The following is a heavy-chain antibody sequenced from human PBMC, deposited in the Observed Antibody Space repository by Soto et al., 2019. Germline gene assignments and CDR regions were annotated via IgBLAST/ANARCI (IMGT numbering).Heavy chain of an antibody. V-gene: IGHV6-1*01. CDR1: GDSVSSSSVT. D-gene: IGHD1-26*01. CDR2: AYYRSKWYN. J-gene: IGHJ5*01. CDR3: VRLIGNSWLDF. Sequence: SQTLSLTCAISGDSVSSSSVTWNWIRQSPSRGLEWLGRAYYRSKWYNDYAESVKSRITINPDTSKNQFSLHLNSVTPADTAVYYCVRLIGNSWLDFWGQGTLVTVSS.